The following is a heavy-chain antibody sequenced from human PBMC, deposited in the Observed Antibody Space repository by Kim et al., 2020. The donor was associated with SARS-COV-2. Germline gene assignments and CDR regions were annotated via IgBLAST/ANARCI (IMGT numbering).Heavy chain of an antibody. V-gene: IGHV3-30*04. D-gene: IGHD6-19*01. J-gene: IGHJ3*02. CDR3: ARTHSVAVLMLAFDI. CDR1: GFTFSSYA. CDR2: ISYDGSNK. Sequence: GGSLRLFCAASGFTFSSYAMHWVRQAPGKGLEWVAVISYDGSNKYYADSVKGRFTISRDNSKNTLYLQMNSLRAEDTAVYYCARTHSVAVLMLAFDIWG.